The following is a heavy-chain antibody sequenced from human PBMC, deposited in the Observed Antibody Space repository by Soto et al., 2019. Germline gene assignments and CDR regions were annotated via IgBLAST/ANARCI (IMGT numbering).Heavy chain of an antibody. V-gene: IGHV4-59*01. Sequence: QVQLQESGPGLVKPSETLSLTCTVSGGSISSYYWSWIRQPPGKGLEWIGYIYYSGSTNYNPSLKRRVTISVDTSKNQFSLKRSSVTAADTAVYYCASVSPPLYYFDDWGQGTMVTVSS. J-gene: IGHJ4*02. CDR2: IYYSGST. CDR1: GGSISSYY. CDR3: ASVSPPLYYFDD.